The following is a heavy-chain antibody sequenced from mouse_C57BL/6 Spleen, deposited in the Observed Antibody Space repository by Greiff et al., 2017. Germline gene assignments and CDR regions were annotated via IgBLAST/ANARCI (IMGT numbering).Heavy chain of an antibody. D-gene: IGHD2-4*01. J-gene: IGHJ4*01. V-gene: IGHV3-6*01. CDR2: ISYDGSN. Sequence: EVKLQESGPGLVKPSQSLSLTCSVTGYSITSGYYWNWIRQFPGNKLEWMGYISYDGSNNYNPSLKNRISITRDTSKNQFFLKLNSVTTEDTATYYCAREGDYDYDEGYAMDYWGQGTSVTVSS. CDR3: AREGDYDYDEGYAMDY. CDR1: GYSITSGYY.